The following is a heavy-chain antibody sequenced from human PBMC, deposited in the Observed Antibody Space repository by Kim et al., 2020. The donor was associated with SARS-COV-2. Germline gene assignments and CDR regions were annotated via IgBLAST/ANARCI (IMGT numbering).Heavy chain of an antibody. CDR3: ARGLDLERDGGDFDY. Sequence: SVKVSCKASGGTFSSYAISWVRQAPGQGLEWMGGIIPIFGTANYAQKFQGRVTITADESTSTAYMELSSLRSEDTAVYYCARGLDLERDGGDFDYWGQGTLVTVSS. CDR1: GGTFSSYA. D-gene: IGHD1-1*01. V-gene: IGHV1-69*13. J-gene: IGHJ4*02. CDR2: IIPIFGTA.